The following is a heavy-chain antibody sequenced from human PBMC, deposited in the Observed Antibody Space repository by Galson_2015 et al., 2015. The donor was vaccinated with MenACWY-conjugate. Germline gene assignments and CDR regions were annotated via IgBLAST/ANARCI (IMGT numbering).Heavy chain of an antibody. CDR3: ARAPVGATDGMDV. Sequence: SVKVSCKASGGTFSSYAISWVRQAPGQGLEWMGRIITILGIANYAQKFQGRVTITADKSTSTDYMELSSLRSEDTAVYYCARAPVGATDGMDVWCQGTTLTVSS. J-gene: IGHJ6*02. D-gene: IGHD1-26*01. CDR2: IITILGIA. V-gene: IGHV1-69*04. CDR1: GGTFSSYA.